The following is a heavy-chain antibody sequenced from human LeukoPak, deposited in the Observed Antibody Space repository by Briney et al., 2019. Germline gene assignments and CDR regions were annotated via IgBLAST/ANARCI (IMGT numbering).Heavy chain of an antibody. J-gene: IGHJ5*02. D-gene: IGHD5-18*01. V-gene: IGHV7-4-1*02. CDR1: GYTFTSYD. CDR2: INTNTGNP. CDR3: ARDSRDTAMP. Sequence: ASVKVSCKASGYTFTSYDINWLRQAPGQGLEWMGWINTNTGNPTYAQGFTGRFVFSLDTSVSTAYLQISSLKAEDTAVYYCARDSRDTAMPWGQGTLVTVSS.